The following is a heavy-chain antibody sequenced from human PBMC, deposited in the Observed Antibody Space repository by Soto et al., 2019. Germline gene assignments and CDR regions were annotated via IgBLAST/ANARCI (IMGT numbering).Heavy chain of an antibody. J-gene: IGHJ3*01. CDR3: GGTINLSCLFWDSFGF. D-gene: IGHD3-9*01. CDR1: GYTFTSYA. V-gene: IGHV1-3*01. CDR2: INAGNGNT. Sequence: QVQLVQSGAEVKKPGASVKVSCKASGYTFTSYAMHWVRQAPGQRLEWMGWINAGNGNTKYSQKFQGRVTITRDTSGNKGDMELRRLGTEGTALEYCGGTINLSCLFWDSFGFRGQRKNVTVSS.